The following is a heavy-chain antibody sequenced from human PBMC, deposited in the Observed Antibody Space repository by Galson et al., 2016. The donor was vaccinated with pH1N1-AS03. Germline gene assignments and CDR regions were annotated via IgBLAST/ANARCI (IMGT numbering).Heavy chain of an antibody. CDR1: GFSLNTDGMR. Sequence: ALVKPTQTLTLTCTFSGFSLNTDGMRVSWIRQPPGKALEWLARIDWDDDKFYRTSLKTRLTISEDTSKNQVVLTLTNVGPVDTATYYCGLTGIAATGYFDYWGQGTLVTVSS. CDR2: IDWDDDK. D-gene: IGHD6-13*01. V-gene: IGHV2-70*04. CDR3: GLTGIAATGYFDY. J-gene: IGHJ4*02.